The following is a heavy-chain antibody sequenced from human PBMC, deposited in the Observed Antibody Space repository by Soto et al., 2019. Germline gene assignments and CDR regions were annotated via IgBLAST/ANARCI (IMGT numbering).Heavy chain of an antibody. CDR1: GFTFDDYA. CDR2: ISWNSGSI. V-gene: IGHV3-9*01. J-gene: IGHJ2*01. CDR3: AKDMGYCSGGSCSEWWYFDL. Sequence: DVQLVESGGGLVQPGRSLRLSCAASGFTFDDYAMHWVRQAPGKGLEWVSGISWNSGSIGYADSVKGRFTISRDNAKNSLYLQMNSLRAEDTALYYCAKDMGYCSGGSCSEWWYFDLWGRGTLVTVSS. D-gene: IGHD2-15*01.